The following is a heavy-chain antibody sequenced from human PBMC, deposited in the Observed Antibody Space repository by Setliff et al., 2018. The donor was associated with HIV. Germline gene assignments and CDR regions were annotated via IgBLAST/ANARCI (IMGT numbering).Heavy chain of an antibody. CDR2: IYYSGNT. Sequence: LSLTCTVSGGSITGYYWSWIRQPPGKGLEWIGWIYYSGNTRYNPSLKSRVTMSIDTSKKQFSLKLASVTAADTAVYYCARGGSYDTFDYWGQGTLVTVSS. D-gene: IGHD3-22*01. J-gene: IGHJ4*02. CDR3: ARGGSYDTFDY. CDR1: GGSITGYY. V-gene: IGHV4-59*12.